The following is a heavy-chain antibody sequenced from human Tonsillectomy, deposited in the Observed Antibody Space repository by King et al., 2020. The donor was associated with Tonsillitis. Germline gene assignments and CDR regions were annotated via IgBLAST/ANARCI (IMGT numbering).Heavy chain of an antibody. D-gene: IGHD5-18*01. V-gene: IGHV4-4*02. CDR2: IYHSGST. CDR3: ARMTWIQLGYFDY. J-gene: IGHJ4*02. Sequence: VQLQESGPGLVKPSGTRSLTCAVSGGSISSSSWWSWVRQPPGKGLEWIGQIYHSGSTNYNPSLKRRVTISVDKSKNHFSLKLSSVTAADTAVYYCARMTWIQLGYFDYWGQGTLVTVSS. CDR1: GGSISSSSW.